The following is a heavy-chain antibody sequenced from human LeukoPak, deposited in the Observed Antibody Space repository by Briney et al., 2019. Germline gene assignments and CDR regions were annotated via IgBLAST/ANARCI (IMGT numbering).Heavy chain of an antibody. CDR2: ISSSGGTI. V-gene: IGHV3-48*03. Sequence: GGSLRLSCAASGFTFSSYEMNWVRQAPGKGLEWVSYISSSGGTIYYADSVKGRFTISRGNAKNSLYLRMNSLRAEDTAVYYCARAHSLTVTTGIYYYYGMDVWGQGTTVTVSS. CDR3: ARAHSLTVTTGIYYYYGMDV. J-gene: IGHJ6*02. D-gene: IGHD4-17*01. CDR1: GFTFSSYE.